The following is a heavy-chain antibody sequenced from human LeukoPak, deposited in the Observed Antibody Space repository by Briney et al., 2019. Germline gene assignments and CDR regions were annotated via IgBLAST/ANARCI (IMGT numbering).Heavy chain of an antibody. CDR3: AKVRLRYCSSTSCYAYDY. CDR2: ISGSGGST. J-gene: IGHJ4*02. D-gene: IGHD2-2*01. V-gene: IGHV3-23*01. CDR1: GFTFSSYG. Sequence: PGGSLRLSCAASGFTFSSYGMSWVRQAPGKGLEWVSAISGSGGSTYYADSVKGRFTISRDNSKNTLYLQMNSLRAEDTAVYYCAKVRLRYCSSTSCYAYDYWGQGILVTVSS.